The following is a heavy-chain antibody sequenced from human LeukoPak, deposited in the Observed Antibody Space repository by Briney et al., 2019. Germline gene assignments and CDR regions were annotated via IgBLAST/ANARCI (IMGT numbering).Heavy chain of an antibody. Sequence: GGSLRLSCAASGFTVSSNYMSWVRQAPGKGLEWVSVIYSGGSTYYADSVKGRFTISRDNSKNTLHLQMNSLRAEDTAVYYCARAPYGSGSYYNVGGQGTLVTVSS. CDR1: GFTVSSNY. CDR3: ARAPYGSGSYYNV. V-gene: IGHV3-66*01. J-gene: IGHJ4*02. D-gene: IGHD3-10*01. CDR2: IYSGGST.